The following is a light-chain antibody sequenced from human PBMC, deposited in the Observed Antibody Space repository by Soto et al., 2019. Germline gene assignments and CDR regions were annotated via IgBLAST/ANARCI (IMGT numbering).Light chain of an antibody. J-gene: IGLJ7*01. CDR3: LLFYDGVAV. CDR2: DTS. CDR1: TGDVTNGRW. Sequence: QAVVTQEPSLTVSPGGTVTLTCGSSTGDVTNGRWPYWFQQRPGQVPRTLIHDTSNKHSWTPARFSGSLLGGKAALTLSGAQPEDAAASSCLLFYDGVAVFGGGTQLTV. V-gene: IGLV7-46*01.